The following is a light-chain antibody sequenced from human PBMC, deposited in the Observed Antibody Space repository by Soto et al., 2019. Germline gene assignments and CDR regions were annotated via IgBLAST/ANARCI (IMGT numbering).Light chain of an antibody. CDR2: DAS. J-gene: IGKJ2*01. CDR1: QNVSNY. CDR3: QQRTTWPPYT. V-gene: IGKV3-11*01. Sequence: EIVSTQSPATLSLSPGQSATLSCRVSQNVSNYLAWFQQKTGQAPRLLIYDASNRATGIPARFSGSGSGTDFTLTISSLEPEDFAVYYCQQRTTWPPYTFGQGTKLEIK.